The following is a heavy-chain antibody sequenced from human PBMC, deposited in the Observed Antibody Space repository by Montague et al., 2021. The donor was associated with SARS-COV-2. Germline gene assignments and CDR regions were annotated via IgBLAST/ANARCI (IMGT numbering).Heavy chain of an antibody. CDR1: GGSISGFY. CDR3: ARSNDYRVNNYFDS. CDR2: ITNGGST. Sequence: SETLSLTCAVYGGSISGFYWTWIRQAPGKGLEWVGEITNGGSTSYNPALKSRLTISLDTSKNQFSLKLNSVTAADTATYYCARSNDYRVNNYFDSWGQGALVTVSS. J-gene: IGHJ4*02. D-gene: IGHD4-23*01. V-gene: IGHV4-34*01.